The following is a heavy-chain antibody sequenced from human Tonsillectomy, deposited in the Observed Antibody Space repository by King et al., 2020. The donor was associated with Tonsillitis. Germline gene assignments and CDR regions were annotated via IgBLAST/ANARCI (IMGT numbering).Heavy chain of an antibody. V-gene: IGHV3-49*03. J-gene: IGHJ4*02. D-gene: IGHD3-16*01. CDR3: TRDTVWVLDY. CDR2: IRSKAYGGTT. Sequence: VQLVESGGGLVQPGRSLRLSCTASGFFFGDYTMNWFRQAPGKGLEWVGFIRSKAYGGTTQYAASVKGRFTISRDDSKSIAYLQMNSLKTEDTAVYYCTRDTVWVLDYWGQGTLVTVSS. CDR1: GFFFGDYT.